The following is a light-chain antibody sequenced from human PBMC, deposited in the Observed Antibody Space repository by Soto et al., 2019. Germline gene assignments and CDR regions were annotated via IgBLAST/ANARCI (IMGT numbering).Light chain of an antibody. CDR1: SSDVGGYNY. Sequence: QSALTQPASVSGSPGQSITISCTGTSSDVGGYNYVSWYQQHPGKAPKLMIYDVSNRPSGVSNRFSGSKSGNTASLTISGLQAEDEADYYCSSYTSRSTTVFGGGTKVTV. J-gene: IGLJ2*01. CDR3: SSYTSRSTTV. V-gene: IGLV2-14*01. CDR2: DVS.